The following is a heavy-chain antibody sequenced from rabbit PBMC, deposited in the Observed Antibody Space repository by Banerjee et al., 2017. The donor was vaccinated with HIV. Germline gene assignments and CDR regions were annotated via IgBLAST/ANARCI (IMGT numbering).Heavy chain of an antibody. CDR3: ARDPSWDDYGGYDL. CDR1: GFSFSSNQY. J-gene: IGHJ4*01. Sequence: QSLEESGGDLVKPGASLTLTCTASGFSFSSNQYMCWVRQAPGKGLEWIACIYAGSSGSAYYASWAKGRFTISKTSSTTVFLQMTSLTAADTATYFCARDPSWDDYGGYDLWGPGTLVTVS. D-gene: IGHD2-1*01. CDR2: IYAGSSGSA. V-gene: IGHV1S40*01.